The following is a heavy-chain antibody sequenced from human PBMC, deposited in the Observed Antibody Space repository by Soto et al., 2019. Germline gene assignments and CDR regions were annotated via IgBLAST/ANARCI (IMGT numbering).Heavy chain of an antibody. CDR2: IYYSGST. Sequence: SQSLSLTCTVSGGSISSYYGSWARQLPENGLERAGYIYYSGSTNYTPSLKSRVTISVDTSKNQFSLKLSSVTAADTAVYYCARSRAYYDFWSGLRGTLDYGMDVWGQGTTVTVSS. J-gene: IGHJ6*02. V-gene: IGHV4-59*01. CDR3: ARSRAYYDFWSGLRGTLDYGMDV. D-gene: IGHD3-3*01. CDR1: GGSISSYY.